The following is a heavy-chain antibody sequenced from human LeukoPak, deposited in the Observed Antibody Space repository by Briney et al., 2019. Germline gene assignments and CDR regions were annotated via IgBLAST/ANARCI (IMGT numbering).Heavy chain of an antibody. V-gene: IGHV3-30*18. CDR3: AKERGSTTHFDY. CDR2: ISYDGHT. D-gene: IGHD2-2*01. Sequence: PGGSLRLSCAASGCTFSTYGMHWVRQAPGKGLEWVTVISYDGHTNYADSVKGRFTISRDNSKNTLYLQMNGLRDEDTAVYYCAKERGSTTHFDYWGQGTLVTVSS. CDR1: GCTFSTYG. J-gene: IGHJ4*02.